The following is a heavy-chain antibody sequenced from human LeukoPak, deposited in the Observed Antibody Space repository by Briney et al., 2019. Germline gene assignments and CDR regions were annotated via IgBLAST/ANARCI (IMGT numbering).Heavy chain of an antibody. J-gene: IGHJ5*02. D-gene: IGHD6-19*01. CDR2: ISGSGGST. CDR3: AKDNGSGWYGGGFDP. CDR1: GFTFSSYA. V-gene: IGHV3-23*01. Sequence: GGSLRLSCAASGFTFSSYAMSWVRQAPGKGLEWVSAISGSGGSTYYADSVKGRFTISRDNSKNTLYLQMNSLSAEDTAVYYCAKDNGSGWYGGGFDPWGQGTLVTVSS.